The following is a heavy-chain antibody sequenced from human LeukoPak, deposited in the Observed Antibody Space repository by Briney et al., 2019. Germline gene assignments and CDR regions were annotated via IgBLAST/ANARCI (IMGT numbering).Heavy chain of an antibody. CDR1: GYTFSGYY. J-gene: IGHJ4*02. D-gene: IGHD3-22*01. CDR2: INPNTGGT. CDR3: ARVPRLTYSSVCSAYYLFDY. V-gene: IGHV1-2*02. Sequence: GASVKVSCKASGYTFSGYYMHWVRQAPGQGLEWMGWINPNTGGTKSAQKFQGRVTMTRDTSIRTAYMELRRLKSDDTAVYFCARVPRLTYSSVCSAYYLFDYWGQGSLVTVSS.